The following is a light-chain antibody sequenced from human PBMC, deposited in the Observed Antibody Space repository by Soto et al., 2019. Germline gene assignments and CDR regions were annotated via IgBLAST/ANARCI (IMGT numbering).Light chain of an antibody. V-gene: IGLV2-14*01. CDR1: SSDVGGYNY. J-gene: IGLJ1*01. CDR2: DVS. CDR3: SSFTGGSTSYV. Sequence: QSALTQPASVSGSPGQSITISCTGTSSDVGGYNYVSWYQQHPGKAPKLMIYDVSRRPSGVSDRFSGSKSGNTASLIISGLQAEDEADYYCSSFTGGSTSYVFGTGTKVTVL.